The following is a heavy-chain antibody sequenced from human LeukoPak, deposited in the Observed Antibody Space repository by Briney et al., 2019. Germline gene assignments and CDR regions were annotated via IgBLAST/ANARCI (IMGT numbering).Heavy chain of an antibody. CDR2: ISSSSSYI. D-gene: IGHD3-10*01. V-gene: IGHV3-21*01. CDR3: ARAQGFGELFAY. CDR1: GFTFSSYS. J-gene: IGHJ4*02. Sequence: GGSLRLSCAASGFTFSSYSMNWVRQAPGKGLEWVSSISSSSSYIYYADSVKGRFTISRDNAKNSLYLQMNSLRAEDTAVYCCARAQGFGELFAYWGQGTLVTVSS.